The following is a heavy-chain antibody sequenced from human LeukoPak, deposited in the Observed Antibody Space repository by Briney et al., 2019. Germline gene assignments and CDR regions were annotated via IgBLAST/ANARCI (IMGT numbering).Heavy chain of an antibody. CDR3: ARRPINCIITNCYVDY. J-gene: IGHJ4*02. D-gene: IGHD2-2*01. CDR2: MNPNSGDT. Sequence: ASVKVSCKASVYTFTNFYVHWVRQAPGQGLEWMGWMNPNSGDTSYAREFQDRVTMTRDTSLSTAYMELSRLRSDDTAVYFCARRPINCIITNCYVDYWGQGTLVTVSS. V-gene: IGHV1-2*02. CDR1: VYTFTNFY.